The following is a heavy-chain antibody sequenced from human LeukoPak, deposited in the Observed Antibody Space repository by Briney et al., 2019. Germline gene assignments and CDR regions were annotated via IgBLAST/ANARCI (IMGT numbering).Heavy chain of an antibody. D-gene: IGHD3-22*01. V-gene: IGHV3-23*01. J-gene: IGHJ4*02. CDR3: ARKMSGYYLNPLYFDY. Sequence: PGGTLRLSCAASGFTFSSYGMSWVRQAPGKGLEWVSAISGSGGSTYYADSVKGRFTISRDNSKNTLYLQMNSLRAEDTAVYYCARKMSGYYLNPLYFDYWGQGTLVTVSS. CDR1: GFTFSSYG. CDR2: ISGSGGST.